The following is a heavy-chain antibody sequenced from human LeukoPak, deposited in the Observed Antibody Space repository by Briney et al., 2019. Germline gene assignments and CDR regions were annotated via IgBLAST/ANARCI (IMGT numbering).Heavy chain of an antibody. Sequence: GASVKVSCKASGYTFTDYSMHWVRQAPGQGLEWMGWINPNSGGRKYAQKFQGRVTMTRDTSISTAYMELSGLGFDDTAVYYCARNGHISAWSYYYYYVDVWGIGTTVTVSS. CDR2: INPNSGGR. CDR3: ARNGHISAWSYYYYYVDV. J-gene: IGHJ6*03. CDR1: GYTFTDYS. V-gene: IGHV1-2*02. D-gene: IGHD6-19*01.